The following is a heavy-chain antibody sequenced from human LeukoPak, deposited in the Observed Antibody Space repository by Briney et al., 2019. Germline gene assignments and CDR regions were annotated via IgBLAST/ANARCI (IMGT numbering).Heavy chain of an antibody. D-gene: IGHD3-3*01. CDR1: GVTFSSSFRLTFSDYW. Sequence: GGSLRLSCIASGVTFSSSFRLTFSDYWMSWVRQAPGKGLEWVANIKQDGSEKYYLDSAKGRFTISRDNAKNSLYLQMNSLRAEDTAVYYCATWDFWSGYRFESWGQGTLVTVSS. CDR3: ATWDFWSGYRFES. CDR2: IKQDGSEK. V-gene: IGHV3-7*01. J-gene: IGHJ4*02.